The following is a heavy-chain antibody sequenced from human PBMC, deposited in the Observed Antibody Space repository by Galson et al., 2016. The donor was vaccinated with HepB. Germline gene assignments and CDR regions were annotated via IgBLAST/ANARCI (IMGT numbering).Heavy chain of an antibody. CDR1: GGSFRGYM. J-gene: IGHJ5*02. CDR2: ITYSGTT. CDR3: ARQHPTGDAPDL. V-gene: IGHV4-34*01. Sequence: SETLSLTCAVYGGSFRGYMWTWIRQPLGKGLEWVGSITYSGTTYYNPSLKSRVTVSVDTSRDHFSLMLESVTAADTAVYYCARQHPTGDAPDLWGQGTLVTVSS. D-gene: IGHD4-17*01.